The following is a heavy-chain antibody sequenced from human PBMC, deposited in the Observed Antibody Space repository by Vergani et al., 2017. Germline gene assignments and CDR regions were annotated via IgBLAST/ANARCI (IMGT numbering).Heavy chain of an antibody. CDR2: IWYDENNK. V-gene: IGHV3-33*01. CDR1: GFAFSTYG. J-gene: IGHJ4*02. D-gene: IGHD1-26*01. Sequence: QVQLVESGGGVVQPGRSLRLSCAASGFAFSTYGMHWVRQAPGKGLEWVSVIWYDENNKYYADSVKGRFTISRDNSKNTLYLQMNSLRAEDTAVYYCARVSGSYPGYWGQGTLVTVSS. CDR3: ARVSGSYPGY.